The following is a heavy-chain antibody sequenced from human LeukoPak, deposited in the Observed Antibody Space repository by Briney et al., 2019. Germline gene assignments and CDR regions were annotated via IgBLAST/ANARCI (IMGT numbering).Heavy chain of an antibody. J-gene: IGHJ4*02. CDR1: GGSISSYY. CDR2: IYYSGST. CDR3: ARVKGLEPTIYFDC. V-gene: IGHV4-59*01. D-gene: IGHD1-1*01. Sequence: SETLSLTCTVSGGSISSYYWSWIRQPPGKGLEWIRYIYYSGSTNYNPSLKSRVTISVDTSKNQFSLKLSSVTAADTAVYYCARVKGLEPTIYFDCWGQGTLVTVSS.